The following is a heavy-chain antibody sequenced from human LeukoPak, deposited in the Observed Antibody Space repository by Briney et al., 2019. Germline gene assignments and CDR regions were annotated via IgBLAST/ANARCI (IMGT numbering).Heavy chain of an antibody. CDR3: ASTGYSSSWSHTPYFDY. D-gene: IGHD6-13*01. J-gene: IGHJ4*01. V-gene: IGHV3-23*01. Sequence: PGGSLRLSCAASGFTFNSYSMSWVRQAPGQGLEWVSGISGSGTNTYYADSVRGRFTISRNSSKDTLFLQMNSLRAEDTAVYYCASTGYSSSWSHTPYFDYWGHGTLVTVSS. CDR1: GFTFNSYS. CDR2: ISGSGTNT.